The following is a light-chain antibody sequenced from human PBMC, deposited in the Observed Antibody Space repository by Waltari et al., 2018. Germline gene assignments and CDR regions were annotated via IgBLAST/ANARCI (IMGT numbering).Light chain of an antibody. CDR1: QGISNY. Sequence: DTQMTQSPSPLFASVGTTVPITCRASQGISNYLAWYQQKPGKAPKPLIYYASNLESGVPSRFSGSGVGTDFTLTISSLQPEDFATYYCQQHNSYPRTFGQGTKVEIK. CDR2: YAS. CDR3: QQHNSYPRT. V-gene: IGKV1-16*01. J-gene: IGKJ1*01.